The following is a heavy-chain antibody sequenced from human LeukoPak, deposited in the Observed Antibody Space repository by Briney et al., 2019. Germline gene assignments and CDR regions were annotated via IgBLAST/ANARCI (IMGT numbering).Heavy chain of an antibody. Sequence: GGSLRLSCAASGFTFSSYDMSWVRQAPRKGLEWVSAISGSGANTYDADSVKGRFTTSRDNSKNTLYLQMNSLRAEDTAVYYCAKDSNRGVWGSYRSYDYWGQGTLVTVSS. CDR2: ISGSGANT. CDR1: GFTFSSYD. J-gene: IGHJ4*02. CDR3: AKDSNRGVWGSYRSYDY. D-gene: IGHD3-16*01. V-gene: IGHV3-23*01.